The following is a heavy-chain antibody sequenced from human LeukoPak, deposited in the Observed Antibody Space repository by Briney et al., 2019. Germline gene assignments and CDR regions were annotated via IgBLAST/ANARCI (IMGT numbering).Heavy chain of an antibody. CDR2: IYYSGST. CDR3: ARAHFRSVTAIDY. J-gene: IGHJ4*02. Sequence: SETLSLTCTVSGGPISSYYWSWIRQPPGKGLEWIGYIYYSGSTNYNPSLKSRVTISVDTSKNQFSLKLSSVTAADTAVYYCARAHFRSVTAIDYWGQGTLVTVSS. D-gene: IGHD2-21*02. CDR1: GGPISSYY. V-gene: IGHV4-59*01.